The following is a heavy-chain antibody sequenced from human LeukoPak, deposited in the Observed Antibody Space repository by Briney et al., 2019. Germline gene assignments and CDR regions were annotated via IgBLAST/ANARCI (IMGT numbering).Heavy chain of an antibody. D-gene: IGHD2-8*02. J-gene: IGHJ6*02. CDR1: GGSISSYY. V-gene: IGHV4-59*12. CDR3: ASLRGGVAPYYYYYYGMDV. Sequence: SETLSLTCTVSGGSISSYYWSWIRQPPGKGLEWIGYIYYSGSTNYNPSLKSRVTISVDKSKNQFSLKLSSVTAADTAVYYCASLRGGVAPYYYYYYGMDVWGQGTTVTVSS. CDR2: IYYSGST.